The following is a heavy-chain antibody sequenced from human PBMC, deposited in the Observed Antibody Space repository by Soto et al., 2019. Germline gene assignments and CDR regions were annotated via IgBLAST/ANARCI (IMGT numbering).Heavy chain of an antibody. V-gene: IGHV4-30-2*01. CDR1: GDSSRSFY. D-gene: IGHD3-10*01. CDR2: IYHSGST. CDR3: ARVPGP. Sequence: SETLSHTCTVSGDSSRSFYWIWIRQPPGKGLEWIGYIYHSGSTYYNPSLKSRVTISVDRSKNQFSLKLSSVTAADTAVYYCARVPGPWGQGTLVTVSS. J-gene: IGHJ5*02.